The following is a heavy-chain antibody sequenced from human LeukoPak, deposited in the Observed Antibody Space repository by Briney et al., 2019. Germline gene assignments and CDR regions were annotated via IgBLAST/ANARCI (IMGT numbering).Heavy chain of an antibody. D-gene: IGHD1-26*01. CDR1: GFTFSSYE. J-gene: IGHJ4*02. CDR2: ISSSGSTI. CDR3: ARENSGSYYQFDC. V-gene: IGHV3-48*03. Sequence: GGSLRLSCAASGFTFSSYEMTWVRQAPGKGLEWVSYISSSGSTIYYADSVKGRFTISRDNAKNSLYLQMNSLRPEDTAVYYCARENSGSYYQFDCWGQGTLVTVSS.